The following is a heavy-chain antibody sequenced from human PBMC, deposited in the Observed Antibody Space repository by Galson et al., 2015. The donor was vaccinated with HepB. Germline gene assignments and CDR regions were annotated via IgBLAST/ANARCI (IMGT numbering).Heavy chain of an antibody. CDR2: ISSGSSST. Sequence: LRLSCAASGFTFSDFYMSWIRQAPGKGLEWISLISSGSSSTNYADSVRGRFTISRDNAKNSLHLQMNSLRAEDTAVYYCVSHRGYRTSSTYWGQGTLVTVSS. D-gene: IGHD6-6*01. CDR1: GFTFSDFY. J-gene: IGHJ4*02. CDR3: VSHRGYRTSSTY. V-gene: IGHV3-11*06.